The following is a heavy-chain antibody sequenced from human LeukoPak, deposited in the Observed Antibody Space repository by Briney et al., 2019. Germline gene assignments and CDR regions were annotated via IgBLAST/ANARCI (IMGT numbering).Heavy chain of an antibody. CDR2: INHSGNT. CDR1: GGSFSGYY. D-gene: IGHD6-19*01. J-gene: IGHJ4*02. Sequence: SETLSLTCAVYGGSFSGYYWSWIRQPPGKGLEWIGEINHSGNTNYNPSLKSRVTISVDTSKNQFSLKLSSVTAADTAVYYCARSSGWPDYWGQGTLVTVSS. V-gene: IGHV4-34*01. CDR3: ARSSGWPDY.